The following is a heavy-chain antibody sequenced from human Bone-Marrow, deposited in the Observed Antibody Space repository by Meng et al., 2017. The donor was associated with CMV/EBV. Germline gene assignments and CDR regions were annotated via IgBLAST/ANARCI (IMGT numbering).Heavy chain of an antibody. D-gene: IGHD3-3*01. V-gene: IGHV3-23*03. J-gene: IGHJ4*02. CDR1: GFTFSSYA. CDR2: IYSGGSST. Sequence: ETLSLTCAASGFTFSSYAMSWVRQAPGKGLEWVSVIYSGGSSTYYADSVKGRFTISRDNSKNTLYLQMNSLRAEDTAVYYCAKLIWSGQLSPLDYWGQGTLVTVSS. CDR3: AKLIWSGQLSPLDY.